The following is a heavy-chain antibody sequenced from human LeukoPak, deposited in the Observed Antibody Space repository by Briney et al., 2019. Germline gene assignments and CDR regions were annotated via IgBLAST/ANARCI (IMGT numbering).Heavy chain of an antibody. CDR3: ARDPGVVAFHYFDY. D-gene: IGHD3-3*01. J-gene: IGHJ4*02. CDR1: GFTFSSHA. V-gene: IGHV3-23*01. Sequence: GGSLRLSCAASGFTFSSHAMGWIRQAPGKGLEWVSGIGGLGGSTYYAGSVKGRFTISRDNSQNTLYLHMNSLRAGDTAVYYCARDPGVVAFHYFDYWGQGSLVTVSS. CDR2: IGGLGGST.